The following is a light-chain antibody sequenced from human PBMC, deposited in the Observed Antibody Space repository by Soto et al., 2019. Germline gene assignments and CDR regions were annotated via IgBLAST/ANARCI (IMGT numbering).Light chain of an antibody. Sequence: IKMNEPRSTFSASVSDCVHIPCRASQSISSWLACYQQNPGKAPRLLVYQASSVESGVPSGFSGSGSGTEFTLTSSRLHPDGFASYYRQYDSRYNTFGRGTKVDIK. V-gene: IGKV1-5*03. J-gene: IGKJ4*01. CDR3: QYDSRYNT. CDR2: QAS. CDR1: QSISSW.